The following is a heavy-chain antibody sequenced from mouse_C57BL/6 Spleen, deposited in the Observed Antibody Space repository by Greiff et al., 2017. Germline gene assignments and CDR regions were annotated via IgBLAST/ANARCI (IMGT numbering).Heavy chain of an antibody. J-gene: IGHJ4*01. D-gene: IGHD4-1*01. V-gene: IGHV2-2*01. CDR1: GFSLTSYG. CDR3: ARRGGTGAACYAMDY. Sequence: VQLQQSGPGLVQPSQSLSITCTVSGFSLTSYGVHWVRQSPGQGLEWLGVIWSGGSTDNNAAFISRLSTSKDNSKSEVFFKMNSLQADDTAIYYCARRGGTGAACYAMDYWGQGTSVTVSS. CDR2: IWSGGST.